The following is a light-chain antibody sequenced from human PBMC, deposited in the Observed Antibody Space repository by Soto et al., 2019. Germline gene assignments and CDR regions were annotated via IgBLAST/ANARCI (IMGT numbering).Light chain of an antibody. V-gene: IGKV2-24*01. CDR2: MIS. Sequence: DIVMTQTPLSSPVTLGQPASISCRSSQSLVHSDGNTYLSWLKQRPGQPPRLLIYMISNRFSGVPDRFSGSGAGTDFTLKISRVEAEDVGGYYCMQAKQPYTFGQGTKLEIK. CDR1: QSLVHSDGNTY. CDR3: MQAKQPYT. J-gene: IGKJ2*01.